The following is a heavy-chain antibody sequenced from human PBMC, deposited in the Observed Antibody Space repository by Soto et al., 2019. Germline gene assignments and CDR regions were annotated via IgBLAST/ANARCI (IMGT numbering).Heavy chain of an antibody. CDR1: GFTFSSYS. CDR3: ASSHGDYVELNWFDP. CDR2: ISYDGTNK. Sequence: PGGSLRLSCAASGFTFSSYSMHWVRQAPGKGLEWVAVISYDGTNKYHADSVKGRFTISRDNPKNTLYLQMNSLRPEDTAVYYCASSHGDYVELNWFDPWGLGTLVTVSS. V-gene: IGHV3-30-3*02. J-gene: IGHJ5*02. D-gene: IGHD4-17*01.